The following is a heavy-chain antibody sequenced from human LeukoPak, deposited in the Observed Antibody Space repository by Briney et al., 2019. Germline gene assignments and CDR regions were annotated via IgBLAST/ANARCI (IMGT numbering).Heavy chain of an antibody. J-gene: IGHJ5*02. CDR2: IYPGDSDT. CDR3: ARWGYYDSSTGKNWFDP. CDR1: GYSFTSYW. V-gene: IGHV5-51*01. D-gene: IGHD3-22*01. Sequence: GESLKISCKGSGYSFTSYWIAWVRQMPGKGLEWMGIIYPGDSDTRYSPSFQGQVTISVDKSISTAYLQWSSLKASDTAMYYCARWGYYDSSTGKNWFDPWGQGTLVTVSS.